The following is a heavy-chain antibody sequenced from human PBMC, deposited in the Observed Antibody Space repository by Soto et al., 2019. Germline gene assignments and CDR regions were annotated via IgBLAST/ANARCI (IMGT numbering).Heavy chain of an antibody. J-gene: IGHJ4*02. CDR1: GFTFSNYW. Sequence: PGGSLRLSCAASGFTFSNYWMHWVRQAPGKGLVWMSRISSDGGGKSYADSVKGRFTISRDNSKNTLYLQMNSLRVEDTAVYYCARDREIHYFDYWGQGTQVTVSS. CDR2: ISSDGGGK. CDR3: ARDREIHYFDY. V-gene: IGHV3-74*01.